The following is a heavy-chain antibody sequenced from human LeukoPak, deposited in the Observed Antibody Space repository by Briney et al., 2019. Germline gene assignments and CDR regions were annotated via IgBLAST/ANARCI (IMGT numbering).Heavy chain of an antibody. CDR2: IYPSGSA. Sequence: SETLSLTCTVSGGSISSYYWTWIRQSPVQGLEWIGYIYPSGSAFYNPSLESRVTISLDTSENQFSLKLSSVTAADTAVYYCARRSHYFYYMDVWGKGTTVTVSS. V-gene: IGHV4-4*09. D-gene: IGHD6-13*01. CDR3: ARRSHYFYYMDV. J-gene: IGHJ6*03. CDR1: GGSISSYY.